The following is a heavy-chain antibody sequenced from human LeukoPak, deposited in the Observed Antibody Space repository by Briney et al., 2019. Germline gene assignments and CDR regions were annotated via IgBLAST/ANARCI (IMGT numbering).Heavy chain of an antibody. D-gene: IGHD3-10*01. V-gene: IGHV1-18*04. CDR1: GYTFTSYG. CDR2: ISAYNGNT. Sequence: ASVKVSCKASGYTFTSYGISWVRQAPGQGLEWMGWISAYNGNTNYAQKLQGRVTMTTDTSTSTAYMELRSLRSDDTAVYYCARVNPLLLWFGELFSGWGQGTLVTVSS. CDR3: ARVNPLLLWFGELFSG. J-gene: IGHJ4*02.